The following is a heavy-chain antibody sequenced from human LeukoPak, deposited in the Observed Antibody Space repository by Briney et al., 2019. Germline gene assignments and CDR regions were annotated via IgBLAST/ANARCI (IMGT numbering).Heavy chain of an antibody. CDR2: ISSGGSYI. CDR3: ARGPALYCTSSSCLDGVD. J-gene: IGHJ4*02. D-gene: IGHD2-2*01. CDR1: GFSFRRYA. Sequence: PGGSLRLACAASGFSFRRYAMNWVRQAPGKGLEWVSSISSGGSYISYADSVKGRFTVSRDNAKDSLFLQMRSLRDEDTAVYYCARGPALYCTSSSCLDGVDWGQGTLVSVSS. V-gene: IGHV3-21*01.